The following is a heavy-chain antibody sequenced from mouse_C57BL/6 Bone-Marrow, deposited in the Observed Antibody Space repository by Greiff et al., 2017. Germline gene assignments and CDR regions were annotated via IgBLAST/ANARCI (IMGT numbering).Heavy chain of an antibody. J-gene: IGHJ2*01. V-gene: IGHV1-81*01. D-gene: IGHD2-5*01. CDR2: IYPRSGNT. CDR1: GYTFTSYG. Sequence: VQLQQSGAELARPGASVKLSCKASGYTFTSYGISWVKQRPGQGLEWIGEIYPRSGNTYYNEKFKGKATLTADKSSSTAYMELRSLTSEDSAVYFCVPTIVTTRGYYFDYWGQGTTLTVSS. CDR3: VPTIVTTRGYYFDY.